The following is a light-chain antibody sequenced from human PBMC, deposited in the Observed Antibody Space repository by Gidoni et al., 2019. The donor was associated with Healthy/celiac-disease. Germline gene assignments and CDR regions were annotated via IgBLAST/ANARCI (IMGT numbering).Light chain of an antibody. CDR3: QSYDSTRV. CDR2: GNS. Sequence: SVLTQPPSVSGAPGQRVTISCTGSSSNIGAGYDVHWYQQLPGTAPKLLIYGNSNRPSGVPDRFSGSKSGTSASLAITGLQAEDEADYYCQSYDSTRVFGGGTKLTVL. J-gene: IGLJ2*01. V-gene: IGLV1-40*01. CDR1: SSNIGAGYD.